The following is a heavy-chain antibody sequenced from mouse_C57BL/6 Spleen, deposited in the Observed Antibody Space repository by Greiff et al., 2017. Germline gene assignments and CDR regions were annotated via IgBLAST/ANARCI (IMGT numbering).Heavy chain of an antibody. CDR3: ARSEASQAYFDY. D-gene: IGHD3-2*02. J-gene: IGHJ2*01. CDR2: IDPSDSYT. Sequence: QVQLQQPGAELVMPGASVKLSCKASGYTFTSYWMNWVKQRPGQGLEWIGEIDPSDSYTNYNQKFKGKSTLTVEKSSSTAYMRLRSLTSEDSAVYYCARSEASQAYFDYWGQGTTLTVSS. CDR1: GYTFTSYW. V-gene: IGHV1-69*01.